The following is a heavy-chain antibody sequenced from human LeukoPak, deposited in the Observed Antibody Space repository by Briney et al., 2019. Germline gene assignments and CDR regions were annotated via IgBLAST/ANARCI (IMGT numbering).Heavy chain of an antibody. CDR1: SGSISSGDYY. Sequence: SETLSLTCTVSSGSISSGDYYWSWIRQPPGKGLEWIGYIYYSGSTYCNPSLKSRVTISVDTSKNQFSLKLSSVTAADTAVYYCARVSQTYYDFWSGYYTGGIFDYWGQGTLVTVSS. CDR3: ARVSQTYYDFWSGYYTGGIFDY. CDR2: IYYSGST. V-gene: IGHV4-30-4*01. J-gene: IGHJ4*02. D-gene: IGHD3-3*01.